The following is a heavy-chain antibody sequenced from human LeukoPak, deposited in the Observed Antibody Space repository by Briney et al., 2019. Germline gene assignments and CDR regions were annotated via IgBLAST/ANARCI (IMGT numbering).Heavy chain of an antibody. V-gene: IGHV1-18*01. Sequence: ASVKVSCKASGYTFSSYGISWVRQAPGQGLEWMGWISAYNGNTNYVQKFQGRVTMTRNTSISTAYMELSSLRSEDTAVYYCARGGPVAATHKYFQHWGQGTLVTVSS. CDR1: GYTFSSYG. CDR2: ISAYNGNT. CDR3: ARGGPVAATHKYFQH. J-gene: IGHJ1*01. D-gene: IGHD6-19*01.